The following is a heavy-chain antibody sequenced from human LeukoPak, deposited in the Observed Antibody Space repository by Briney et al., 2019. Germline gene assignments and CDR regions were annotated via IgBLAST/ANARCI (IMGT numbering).Heavy chain of an antibody. CDR2: IYTSGST. Sequence: PSETLSLTCTVSGGSISSYYWSWIRQPAGKGLEWIGRIYTSGSTNYNPSLKRRVTMPVDTSKNQFSLKLSSVTAADTAVYYCARDIYDFWSGYWDGQVGAFDIWGQGTMVTVSS. D-gene: IGHD3-3*01. CDR1: GGSISSYY. V-gene: IGHV4-4*07. CDR3: ARDIYDFWSGYWDGQVGAFDI. J-gene: IGHJ3*02.